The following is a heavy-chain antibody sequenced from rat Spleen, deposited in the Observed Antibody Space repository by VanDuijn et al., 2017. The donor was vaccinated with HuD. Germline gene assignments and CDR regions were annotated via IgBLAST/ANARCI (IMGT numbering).Heavy chain of an antibody. CDR3: TRHSAAPVYVMDA. J-gene: IGHJ4*01. CDR1: GFTFSNSG. D-gene: IGHD3-1*01. Sequence: EVQLVESGGGLVQPGRSLKLSCAASGFTFSNSGMHWIRQAPKKGLEWVASISYEGSATYYGDSVKGRFTISRDNAKSTLYLQMNSLRSEDTATYYCTRHSAAPVYVMDAWGQGASVTVSS. V-gene: IGHV5-22*01. CDR2: ISYEGSAT.